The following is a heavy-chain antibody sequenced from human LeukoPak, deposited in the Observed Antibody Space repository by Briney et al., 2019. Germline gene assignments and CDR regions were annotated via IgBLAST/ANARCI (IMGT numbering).Heavy chain of an antibody. CDR1: GFTLDDYG. J-gene: IGHJ4*02. V-gene: IGHV3-20*04. Sequence: GGSLRLSCAASGFTLDDYGMSWVGQPPGKGLKWVSGITWNGGSTGYADSVKGRFPISRDNAKNSLYLQMNSLRAEDTALYYCARGSRAAAGTWDYWGQGTLVTVSS. D-gene: IGHD6-13*01. CDR3: ARGSRAAAGTWDY. CDR2: ITWNGGST.